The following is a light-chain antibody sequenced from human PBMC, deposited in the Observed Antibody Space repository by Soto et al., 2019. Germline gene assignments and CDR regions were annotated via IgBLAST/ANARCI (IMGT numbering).Light chain of an antibody. CDR3: ISYAGSNDFVV. Sequence: QSVLTQPPSASGSPGQSVTISCTGTSSDVGGYNYVSWYQQHPGKAPKLMIYEVSKRPSGVPDRFSGSKSDNTASLTVSGLQGEDEADYYCISYAGSNDFVVFGGGTKLTVL. J-gene: IGLJ2*01. V-gene: IGLV2-8*01. CDR2: EVS. CDR1: SSDVGGYNY.